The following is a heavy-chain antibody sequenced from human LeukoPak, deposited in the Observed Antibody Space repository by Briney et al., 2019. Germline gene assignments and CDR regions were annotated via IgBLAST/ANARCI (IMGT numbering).Heavy chain of an antibody. CDR3: ARRGYYDSSGYYYSFFDY. J-gene: IGHJ4*02. D-gene: IGHD3-22*01. CDR1: GYTFTSYY. V-gene: IGHV1-46*01. Sequence: ASVKVSCKASGYTFTSYYMHWVRQAPGQGLEWMGIINPSGGSTSYAQKFQGRVTMTRGTSTSTVYMELSSLRSEDTAVYYCARRGYYDSSGYYYSFFDYWGQGTLVTVSS. CDR2: INPSGGST.